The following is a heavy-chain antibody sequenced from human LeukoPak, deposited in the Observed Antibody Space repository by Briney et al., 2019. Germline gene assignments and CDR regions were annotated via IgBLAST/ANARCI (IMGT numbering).Heavy chain of an antibody. D-gene: IGHD2-21*01. CDR2: IKQDGSEK. J-gene: IGHJ3*02. V-gene: IGHV3-7*01. CDR3: ARSLFGYSDAFDI. Sequence: PGGSLRLSCAASGFTFSSYWMSWVRQAPGKGLEWVANIKQDGSEKYYVDSVKGRFTISRGNAKNSLYLQMNSLRAEDTAVYYCARSLFGYSDAFDIWGQGTMVTVSS. CDR1: GFTFSSYW.